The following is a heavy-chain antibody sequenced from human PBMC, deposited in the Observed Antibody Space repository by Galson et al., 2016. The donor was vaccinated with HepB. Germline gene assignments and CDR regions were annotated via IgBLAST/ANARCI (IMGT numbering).Heavy chain of an antibody. J-gene: IGHJ4*02. CDR1: GFIFNNYG. Sequence: SLRLSCAASGFIFNNYGMHWVRQAPGKGLEWVSTISAGSGPTDYADSVKGRFTISRDNSKNTLFLQMSSLRAEDTAVYYCAKDAVAYCGRGGYFDYWGQGTLVTVSS. CDR2: ISAGSGPT. CDR3: AKDAVAYCGRGGYFDY. V-gene: IGHV3-23*01. D-gene: IGHD2-21*01.